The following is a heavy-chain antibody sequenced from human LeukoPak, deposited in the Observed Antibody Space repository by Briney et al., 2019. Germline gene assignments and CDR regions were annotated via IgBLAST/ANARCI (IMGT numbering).Heavy chain of an antibody. D-gene: IGHD5-18*01. J-gene: IGHJ4*02. CDR2: ISSSGSTI. CDR1: GFTFSDYY. CDR3: ARSSSAKQRGHLWLREETTPIDY. V-gene: IGHV3-11*01. Sequence: PGGSLRLSCAASGFTFSDYYMSWIRQAPGKGLEWVSYISSSGSTIYYADSVKGRFTISRDNAKNSLYLQMNSLRAEDTAVYYCARSSSAKQRGHLWLREETTPIDYWGQGTLVTVSS.